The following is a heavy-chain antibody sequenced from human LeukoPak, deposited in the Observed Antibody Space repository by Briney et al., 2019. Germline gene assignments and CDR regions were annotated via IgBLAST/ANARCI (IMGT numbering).Heavy chain of an antibody. CDR3: ARGGGTGEFDY. D-gene: IGHD7-27*01. J-gene: IGHJ4*02. V-gene: IGHV3-74*01. CDR2: INSDGSST. Sequence: GGSARLSCAASGFTFDDYAMHCVRQAPGKGLVWVSRINSDGSSTIYADSVKGRFTISRDNAKNTLYLQMSSLRAEDTAVYYCARGGGTGEFDYWGQGTLVTVSS. CDR1: GFTFDDYA.